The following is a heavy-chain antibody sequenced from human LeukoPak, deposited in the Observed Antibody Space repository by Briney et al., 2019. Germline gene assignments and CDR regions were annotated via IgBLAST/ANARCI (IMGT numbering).Heavy chain of an antibody. CDR1: GGSISSYY. CDR2: IYYSGST. V-gene: IGHV4-59*01. J-gene: IGHJ6*03. Sequence: SETLSLTCTVSGGSISSYYWSWIRQPPGKGLEWIGYIYYSGSTNYNPSLKSRVTISVDTSKNQFSLKLSSVTAADTAVYYCARGYDFWSGPYSNYYYMDVWGEGTPVTVSS. CDR3: ARGYDFWSGPYSNYYYMDV. D-gene: IGHD3-3*01.